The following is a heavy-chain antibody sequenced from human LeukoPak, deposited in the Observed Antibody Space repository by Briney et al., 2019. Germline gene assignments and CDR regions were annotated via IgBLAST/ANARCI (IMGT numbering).Heavy chain of an antibody. Sequence: GGSLRLSCATSGFTFITYDIHWVCQAPGKGLEWVAFMRYDGSNKYYADSVKGRFTISRDNSKNTVYLQVNSLRAEDTAVYYCAKVGAAGTAYYFDYWGQGTLVTVS. CDR2: MRYDGSNK. V-gene: IGHV3-30*02. CDR3: AKVGAAGTAYYFDY. J-gene: IGHJ4*02. D-gene: IGHD6-13*01. CDR1: GFTFITYD.